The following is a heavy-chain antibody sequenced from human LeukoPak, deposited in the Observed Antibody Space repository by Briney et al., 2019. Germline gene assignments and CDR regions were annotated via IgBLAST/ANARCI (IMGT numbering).Heavy chain of an antibody. J-gene: IGHJ6*04. CDR1: GYTFTSYG. CDR2: ISAYNGNT. Sequence: ASVKVFCKASGYTFTSYGISWVRQAPGQGLEWMGWISAYNGNTNYAQKLQGRVTMTTDTSTSTAYMELRSLRSDDTAVYYCARDGTPIYSSGWVYMDVWGKGTTVTVSS. CDR3: ARDGTPIYSSGWVYMDV. V-gene: IGHV1-18*01. D-gene: IGHD6-25*01.